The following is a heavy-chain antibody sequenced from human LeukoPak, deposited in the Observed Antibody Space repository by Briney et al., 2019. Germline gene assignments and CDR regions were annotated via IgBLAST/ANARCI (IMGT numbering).Heavy chain of an antibody. J-gene: IGHJ4*02. V-gene: IGHV3-23*01. CDR3: VKDILRWSFDS. D-gene: IGHD4-23*01. Sequence: GGSLRISCAASGFSFSEAAMAWVRQAPGQGLEWISGIGGNGNTHYADSVRGRFTISRDIYKNTVSLQMSSLRVEDTAVYYCVKDILRWSFDSWGQGILVTVSS. CDR1: GFSFSEAA. CDR2: IGGNGNT.